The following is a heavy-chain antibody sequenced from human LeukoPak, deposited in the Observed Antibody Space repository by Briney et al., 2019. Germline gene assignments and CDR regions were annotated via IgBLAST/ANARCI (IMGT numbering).Heavy chain of an antibody. J-gene: IGHJ4*02. CDR2: ISAYNGNT. CDR1: VYTFTSYG. Sequence: ASVTVSCKPSVYTFTSYGITWVRQAPGQGLEWMGWISAYNGNTNYAQKLQGRVTMTTDTSTSTAYMELRSLRSDDTAVYYCARAWYSGNYPVDYWGQGTLVTVSS. CDR3: ARAWYSGNYPVDY. D-gene: IGHD1-26*01. V-gene: IGHV1-18*01.